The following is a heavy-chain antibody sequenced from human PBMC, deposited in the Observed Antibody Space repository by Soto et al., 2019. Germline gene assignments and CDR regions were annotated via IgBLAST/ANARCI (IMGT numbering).Heavy chain of an antibody. CDR3: ARVSEFLEVITYDAFDI. D-gene: IGHD3-22*01. CDR1: GGSISSYY. V-gene: IGHV4-59*08. Sequence: SETLSLTCTVSGGSISSYYWSWILQPPGKGLEWIGYIYYSGSTNYNPSLKSRVTISVDTSKNQFSLKLSSVTAADTAVYYCARVSEFLEVITYDAFDIWGQGTMVTVSS. J-gene: IGHJ3*02. CDR2: IYYSGST.